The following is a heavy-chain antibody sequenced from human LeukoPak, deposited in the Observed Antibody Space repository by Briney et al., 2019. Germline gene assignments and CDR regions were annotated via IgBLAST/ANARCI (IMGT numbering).Heavy chain of an antibody. Sequence: GASVKVSCKASGYTFTTYAISWVRQAPGQGLEWMGGIIPIFGTANYAQKFQGRVTITADESTSTAYMELSSLRSEDTAVYYCARGYCSGGSCYSGDYWGQGTLVTVSS. D-gene: IGHD2-15*01. CDR2: IIPIFGTA. V-gene: IGHV1-69*13. CDR3: ARGYCSGGSCYSGDY. CDR1: GYTFTTYA. J-gene: IGHJ4*02.